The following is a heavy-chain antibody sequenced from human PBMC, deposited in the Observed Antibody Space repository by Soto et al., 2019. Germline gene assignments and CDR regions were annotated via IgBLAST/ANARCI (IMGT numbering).Heavy chain of an antibody. J-gene: IGHJ6*02. CDR2: ISSSGSTI. Sequence: PVGSLRLSGAASGFTFSSYEMNWVRQAPGKGLEWVSYISSSGSTIYYADSVKGRVTISRDNAKNSLYLQMNSLRAEDTAVYYCARDRRTVTTSYGMDVWGQGTTVTVSS. CDR3: ARDRRTVTTSYGMDV. V-gene: IGHV3-48*03. CDR1: GFTFSSYE. D-gene: IGHD4-17*01.